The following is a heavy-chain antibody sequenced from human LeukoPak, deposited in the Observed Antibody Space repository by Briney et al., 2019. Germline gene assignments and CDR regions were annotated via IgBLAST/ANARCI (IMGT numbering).Heavy chain of an antibody. V-gene: IGHV3-53*05. CDR2: IYSGGST. CDR3: ARGTVAVGVDHFDS. D-gene: IGHD6-19*01. CDR1: GFTVSSNY. J-gene: IGHJ4*02. Sequence: GGSLRLSCAASGFTVSSNYMSWVRQAPGKGLEWVSLIYSGGSTYYADSVKGRFTISRDNSKNTLYLQMNSLRAEDTAVYYCARGTVAVGVDHFDSWGQGTMVTVSS.